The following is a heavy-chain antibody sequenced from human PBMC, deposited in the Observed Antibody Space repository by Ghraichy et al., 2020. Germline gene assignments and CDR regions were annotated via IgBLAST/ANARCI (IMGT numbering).Heavy chain of an antibody. J-gene: IGHJ3*02. D-gene: IGHD5-12*01. V-gene: IGHV4-59*01. CDR1: GGSISSYY. CDR3: ARDGYSGYGFDAFDI. Sequence: SETLSLTCTVSGGSISSYYWSWIRQPPGKGLEWIGYIYYSGSTNYNPSLKSRVTISVDTSKNQFSLKLSSVTAADTAVYYCARDGYSGYGFDAFDIWGQGTMVTVSS. CDR2: IYYSGST.